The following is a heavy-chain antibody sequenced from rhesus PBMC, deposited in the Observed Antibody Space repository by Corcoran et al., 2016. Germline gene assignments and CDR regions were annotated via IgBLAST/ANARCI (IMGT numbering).Heavy chain of an antibody. J-gene: IGHJ4*01. CDR1: GGSISGYYY. CDR3: AIDIAGFDY. Sequence: QVQLQQWGEGLVKPSETLSLTCAVYGGSISGYYYWSWIRQPPGKGLEWIGYIYGNSASTNYNPSLKNRGTISKDTSKNQFARKLSSVTAADTAVYYCAIDIAGFDYWGQGVLVTVSS. CDR2: IYGNSAST. V-gene: IGHV4-73*01. D-gene: IGHD1-1-1*01.